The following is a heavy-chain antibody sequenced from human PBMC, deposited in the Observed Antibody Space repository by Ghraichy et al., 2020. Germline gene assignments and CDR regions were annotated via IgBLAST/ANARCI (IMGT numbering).Heavy chain of an antibody. CDR3: ARRSCVSARCFAADLRPSFDD. J-gene: IGHJ4*02. CDR1: GFTFSGST. CDR2: IRTTTDSYAT. V-gene: IGHV3-73*01. Sequence: GGSLRLSCAASGFTFSGSTMHWVRQASGKGLEWVGHIRTTTDSYATAYAASVKDRFHISRDDSGNTAYLQMNSLNTEDPAVYYCARRSCVSARCFAADLRPSFDDWGQGTLVTVSS. D-gene: IGHD4/OR15-4a*01.